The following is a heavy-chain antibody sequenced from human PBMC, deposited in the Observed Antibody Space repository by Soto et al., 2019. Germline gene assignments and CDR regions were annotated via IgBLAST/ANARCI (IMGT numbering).Heavy chain of an antibody. J-gene: IGHJ4*02. CDR3: ASRNYYDSSGYYYWYYFDF. V-gene: IGHV3-23*01. CDR1: GFTFSNDA. D-gene: IGHD3-22*01. CDR2: ISGSGDST. Sequence: EVQLLESGGGFVQPGGSLRLSCAASGFTFSNDAMSWVRQAPGKGLEWVSAISGSGDSTYYAESVKGRFTISRDNSKNTLYLQMNSLGAEDTAVYYCASRNYYDSSGYYYWYYFDFCGQGTLVTVSS.